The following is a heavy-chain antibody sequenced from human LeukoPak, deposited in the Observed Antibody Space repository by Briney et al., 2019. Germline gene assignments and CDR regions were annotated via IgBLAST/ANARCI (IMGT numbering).Heavy chain of an antibody. J-gene: IGHJ4*02. CDR1: GFTFSSYA. D-gene: IGHD5-24*01. V-gene: IGHV3-23*01. CDR2: ISGSGGST. CDR3: APCRDGGRGVFDY. Sequence: LPGGSLRLSCAASGFTFSSYAMSWVRQAPGKGLEWVSAISGSGGSTYYADSVKGRFTISRDNSKNTLYLQMNSLRAEDTAVYYCAPCRDGGRGVFDYWGQGTLVTVSS.